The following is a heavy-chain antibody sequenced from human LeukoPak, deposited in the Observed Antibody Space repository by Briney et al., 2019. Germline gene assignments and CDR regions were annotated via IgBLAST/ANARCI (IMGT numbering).Heavy chain of an antibody. J-gene: IGHJ4*02. CDR1: GFTFSTSW. V-gene: IGHV3-7*01. Sequence: GGSLRLSCAASGFTFSTSWMSWVRLAPGRGLEWVANIKQDGSEKNYVDSVKGRFTISRDNAKDLLYLQMNSLRVEDTAMYYCAWYSRSSEAYWGQGTLVTVSS. CDR2: IKQDGSEK. CDR3: AWYSRSSEAY. D-gene: IGHD6-6*01.